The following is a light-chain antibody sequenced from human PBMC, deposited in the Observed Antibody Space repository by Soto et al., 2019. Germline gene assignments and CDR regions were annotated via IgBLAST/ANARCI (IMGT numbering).Light chain of an antibody. Sequence: QSVLTQPPSVSGAPGQRVTISCTGSSSNIGAGYDVHWYQQLPGTAPKLLIYRNSNRPSGVPDRFSGSKSGTSAFLAITGLQAEDEADYYCQSCDSSLSGSGVFGTGTKVTVL. J-gene: IGLJ1*01. V-gene: IGLV1-40*01. CDR1: SSNIGAGYD. CDR3: QSCDSSLSGSGV. CDR2: RNS.